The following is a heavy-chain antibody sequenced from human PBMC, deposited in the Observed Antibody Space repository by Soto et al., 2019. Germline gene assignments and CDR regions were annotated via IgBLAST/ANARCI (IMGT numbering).Heavy chain of an antibody. Sequence: QVQLVQSGAEVKKSGASVKVSCKASGYTFTGYYIHWVRQAPGQGFEWMGEISPNSGGTKYAQQFQGRVTMTRDTSISTVYMELSNLSPDDTAVYYCGRGRSGELVVFYWGQGTLVNVYS. D-gene: IGHD1-7*01. V-gene: IGHV1-2*02. CDR2: ISPNSGGT. J-gene: IGHJ4*02. CDR3: GRGRSGELVVFY. CDR1: GYTFTGYY.